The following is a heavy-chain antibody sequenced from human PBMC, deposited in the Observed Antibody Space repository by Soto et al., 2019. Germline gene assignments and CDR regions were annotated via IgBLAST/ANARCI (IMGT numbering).Heavy chain of an antibody. CDR3: AIFTTVTGPGWGRASEY. CDR2: ISSSGGTT. V-gene: IGHV3-23*01. D-gene: IGHD6-19*01. Sequence: PGGSMRLSCAASGFTFSSYAMTWVRQAPGNGLEWVSFISSSGGTTYYADSVKGRFTISRDNSRNTVFLQMNTLGAEDTAIYYCAIFTTVTGPGWGRASEYWGQGTRVTVSS. J-gene: IGHJ4*02. CDR1: GFTFSSYA.